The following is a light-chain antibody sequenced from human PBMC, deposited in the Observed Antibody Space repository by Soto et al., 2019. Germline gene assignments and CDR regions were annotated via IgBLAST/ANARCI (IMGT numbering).Light chain of an antibody. V-gene: IGKV1-39*01. CDR1: QSISTY. Sequence: DIQVTQSPSSLSASAGDRVTITCRASQSISTYLNWYQQKPGKAPKVLIYGASSLQSGVPSRFSGSGSGTDFTLTIISLQPEDFATYYCQQSYSTPRTFGQGTKVDIK. J-gene: IGKJ1*01. CDR2: GAS. CDR3: QQSYSTPRT.